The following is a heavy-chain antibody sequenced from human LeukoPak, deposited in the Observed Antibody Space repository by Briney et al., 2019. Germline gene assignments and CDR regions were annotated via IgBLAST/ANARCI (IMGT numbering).Heavy chain of an antibody. CDR2: IYTGGKT. CDR3: ARVSDYGDYHFDS. D-gene: IGHD4-17*01. J-gene: IGHJ4*02. V-gene: IGHV3-53*01. Sequence: PGAALRLFCAASGFTVSNTYMTWVRQAPGKGLEWVSLIYTGGKTYYADSVKGRFTISRDNSRNSLYLQTNSLRAEDTAVYYCARVSDYGDYHFDSWGQGTLVTVSS. CDR1: GFTVSNTY.